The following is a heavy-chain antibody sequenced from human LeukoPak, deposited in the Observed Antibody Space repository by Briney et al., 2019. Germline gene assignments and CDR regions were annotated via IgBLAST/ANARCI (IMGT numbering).Heavy chain of an antibody. V-gene: IGHV3-49*04. CDR2: IRSKTYGGTT. CDR3: TRDRVGLWWFN. CDR1: GFIFTDYW. J-gene: IGHJ4*02. Sequence: GGSMRLSCAASGFIFTDYWMHWVRQAPGKGLEWVGFIRSKTYGGTTEYAASVKGRFTISRDDSKSIAYLQMNSLKTEDTAVYYCTRDRVGLWWFNWGQGTLVTVSS. D-gene: IGHD2-21*01.